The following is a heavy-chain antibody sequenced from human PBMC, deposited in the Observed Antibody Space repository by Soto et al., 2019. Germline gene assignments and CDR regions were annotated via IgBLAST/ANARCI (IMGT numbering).Heavy chain of an antibody. CDR2: VSHIGST. V-gene: IGHV4-39*01. CDR1: GGSISNSSYL. CDR3: SRIAVSGPRTGFDY. D-gene: IGHD6-19*01. J-gene: IGHJ4*02. Sequence: SETLSLTCSVSGGSISNSSYLWGWVRQPPGKGLQWIGSVSHIGSTNYNPSLKSRLTITVGTSKTQSSLRLDSVTAADTAVYYCSRIAVSGPRTGFDYWGQGILVTVSS.